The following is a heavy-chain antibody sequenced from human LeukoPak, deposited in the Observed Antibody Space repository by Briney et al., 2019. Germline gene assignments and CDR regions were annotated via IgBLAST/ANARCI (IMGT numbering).Heavy chain of an antibody. V-gene: IGHV1-46*01. Sequence: GASVKVSCKASGYTFTSYYMHWVRQAPGQGLEWMGIINPSGGSTSYAQKFQGRVTMTRDTSTSTVYMELSSLRSEDTAVYYCARDSTYYDFWSGYPLPRYGMDVWGQGTTVTVSS. CDR2: INPSGGST. J-gene: IGHJ6*02. CDR3: ARDSTYYDFWSGYPLPRYGMDV. D-gene: IGHD3-3*01. CDR1: GYTFTSYY.